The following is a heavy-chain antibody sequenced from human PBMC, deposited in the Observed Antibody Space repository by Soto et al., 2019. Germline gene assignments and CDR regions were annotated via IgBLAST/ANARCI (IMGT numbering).Heavy chain of an antibody. J-gene: IGHJ6*02. V-gene: IGHV1-2*02. D-gene: IGHD6-6*01. CDR1: GYTFNGYY. CDR3: ARAPATDISARHYYYGMDV. Sequence: ASVKVSCKASGYTFNGYYMHWVRQAPGQGLEWMGWINPNSGGTNYAQKFQGRVTMTRDTSISTAYMELSRLRSDDTAVYYCARAPATDISARHYYYGMDVWGQGTTVTVSS. CDR2: INPNSGGT.